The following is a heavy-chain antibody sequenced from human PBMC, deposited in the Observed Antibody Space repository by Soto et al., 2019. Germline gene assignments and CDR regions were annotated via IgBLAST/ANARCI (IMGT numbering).Heavy chain of an antibody. CDR1: GFTFSSYS. CDR2: ISSSSSYI. CDR3: ARVGGGYQLLHAFDI. D-gene: IGHD2-2*01. Sequence: EVQVVESGGGLVKPGGSLRLSCAASGFTFSSYSMNWVRQAPGKGLGWVSSISSSSSYIYYADSVKGRFTISRDNAKNSLYLQMNSLRAEDTAVYYCARVGGGYQLLHAFDIWGQGTTVTVSS. J-gene: IGHJ3*02. V-gene: IGHV3-21*01.